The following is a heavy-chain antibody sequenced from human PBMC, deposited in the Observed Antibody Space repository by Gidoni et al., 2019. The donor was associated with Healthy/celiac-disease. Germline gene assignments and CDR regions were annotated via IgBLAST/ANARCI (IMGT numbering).Heavy chain of an antibody. CDR1: GFTFGDYA. Sequence: EVQLVESGGGLVPPGRSLRLSCTASGFTFGDYAMSWFRQDPGKGLEWVGFIRSKAYGGTTEYAASVKGRFTISRDDSKSIAYLQMNSLKTEDTAVYYCTRDPNCSGGSCYLGDYYYYMDVWGKGTTVTVSS. V-gene: IGHV3-49*03. D-gene: IGHD2-15*01. CDR3: TRDPNCSGGSCYLGDYYYYMDV. CDR2: IRSKAYGGTT. J-gene: IGHJ6*03.